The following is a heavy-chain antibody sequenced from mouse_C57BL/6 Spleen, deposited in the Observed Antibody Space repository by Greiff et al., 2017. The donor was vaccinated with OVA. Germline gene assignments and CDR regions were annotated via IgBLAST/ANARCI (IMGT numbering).Heavy chain of an antibody. J-gene: IGHJ4*01. CDR1: GFSLTSYG. D-gene: IGHD4-1*02. CDR3: ASQLGPYYYAMDY. V-gene: IGHV2-2*01. Sequence: VQLQQSGPGLVQPSQSLSITCTVSGFSLTSYGVHWVRQSPGKGLAWLGVIWSGGSTDYNAAFISRLSISKDNSKSQVFFKMNSLQADDTAIYYCASQLGPYYYAMDYWGQGTSVTVSS. CDR2: IWSGGST.